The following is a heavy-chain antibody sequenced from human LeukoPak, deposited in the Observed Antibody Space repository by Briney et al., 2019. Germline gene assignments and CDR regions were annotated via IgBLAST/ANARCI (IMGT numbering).Heavy chain of an antibody. V-gene: IGHV1-8*01. Sequence: GASVKVSCKASGYTFRSFDVNWVRQATGQGLEWMGWMNPNSGNTGYAQEFQGRVTVTRNTSINTAYMEVSGLTSEDTAVYYCARAPSPASYAMDVWGQGTTVTVSS. CDR3: ARAPSPASYAMDV. J-gene: IGHJ6*02. CDR1: GYTFRSFD. CDR2: MNPNSGNT.